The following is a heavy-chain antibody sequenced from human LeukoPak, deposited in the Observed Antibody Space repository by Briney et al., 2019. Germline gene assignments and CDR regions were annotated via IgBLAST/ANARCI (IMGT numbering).Heavy chain of an antibody. J-gene: IGHJ4*02. D-gene: IGHD3-10*01. CDR2: IRYDGSNK. Sequence: GGSLRLSCAASGFTFSSYGMHWVRQAPGKGLEWVAFIRYDGSNKYYADSVKGRFTISRDNSKNTLYLQMNSLRAEDTAVYYCAKDLVVLLWFGIGNYWGQGTLVTVSS. CDR3: AKDLVVLLWFGIGNY. V-gene: IGHV3-30*02. CDR1: GFTFSSYG.